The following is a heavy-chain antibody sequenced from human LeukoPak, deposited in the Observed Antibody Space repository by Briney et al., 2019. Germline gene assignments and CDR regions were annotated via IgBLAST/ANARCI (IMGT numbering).Heavy chain of an antibody. CDR3: ARDRGWGDYGDFDY. V-gene: IGHV3-30*04. J-gene: IGHJ4*02. Sequence: GGSLRLSCAASGFTFSSYAMHWVRQAPGKGLEWVAVISYDGSNKYYADSVKGRFTISRDNSKNTLYLQMNSLRAEDTAVYYCARDRGWGDYGDFDYWGQGTLVTVSS. D-gene: IGHD4-17*01. CDR1: GFTFSSYA. CDR2: ISYDGSNK.